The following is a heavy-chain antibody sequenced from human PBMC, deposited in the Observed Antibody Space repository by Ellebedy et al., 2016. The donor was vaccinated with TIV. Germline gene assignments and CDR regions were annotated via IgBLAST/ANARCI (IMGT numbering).Heavy chain of an antibody. D-gene: IGHD3-22*01. CDR2: ISAGGDNT. J-gene: IGHJ4*02. Sequence: GESLKISCAASGFTFNNFAMHWVRQAPGKGLEWLSDISAGGDNTYNADSVKGRFTITRDNSKNTLFLQMNRLRTEDTAVYYCAKGSSSGFNYDRVGFQYWGQGTLVTVSS. CDR3: AKGSSSGFNYDRVGFQY. CDR1: GFTFNNFA. V-gene: IGHV3-23*01.